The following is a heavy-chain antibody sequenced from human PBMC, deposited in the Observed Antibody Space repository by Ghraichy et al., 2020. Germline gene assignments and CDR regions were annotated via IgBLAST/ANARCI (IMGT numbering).Heavy chain of an antibody. J-gene: IGHJ5*02. D-gene: IGHD5-24*01. V-gene: IGHV4-34*01. CDR3: AREMSRARDINWFDP. CDR1: GGSFSGYY. Sequence: SETLSLTCAVYGGSFSGYYWSWIRQPPGKGLEWIGEINHSGSTNYNPSLKSRVTISVDTSKNQFSLKLSSVTAADTAVYYCAREMSRARDINWFDPWGQGTLVTVSS. CDR2: INHSGST.